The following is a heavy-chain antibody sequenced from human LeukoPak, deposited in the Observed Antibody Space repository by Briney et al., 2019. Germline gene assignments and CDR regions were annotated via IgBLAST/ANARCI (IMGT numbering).Heavy chain of an antibody. CDR1: GFTFSSYG. Sequence: GGSLRLSCAASGFTFSSYGMHWVRQAPGKGLEWVAFIRYDGSNKYYADSVKGRFTISRDNSKNTLYLQMNSPRTEDTAVYYCASPYYYDRSSYYHFIDHWGRGTLVTVSS. D-gene: IGHD3-22*01. J-gene: IGHJ4*02. V-gene: IGHV3-30*02. CDR3: ASPYYYDRSSYYHFIDH. CDR2: IRYDGSNK.